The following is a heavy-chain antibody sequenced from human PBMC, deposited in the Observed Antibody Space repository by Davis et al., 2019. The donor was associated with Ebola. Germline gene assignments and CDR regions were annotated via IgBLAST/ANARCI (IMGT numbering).Heavy chain of an antibody. D-gene: IGHD6-13*01. J-gene: IGHJ6*04. CDR3: AKDRQQQLILDLYYYYYGMDV. V-gene: IGHV3-21*01. CDR1: GFTFSTYS. Sequence: GGSLRLSCAASGFTFSTYSMSWVRQAPGKGLEWVSSISSDSDYIYYADSAKGRFTISRDNAKNSLYLQMNSLRAEDTAVYYCAKDRQQQLILDLYYYYYGMDVWGKGTTVTVSS. CDR2: ISSDSDYI.